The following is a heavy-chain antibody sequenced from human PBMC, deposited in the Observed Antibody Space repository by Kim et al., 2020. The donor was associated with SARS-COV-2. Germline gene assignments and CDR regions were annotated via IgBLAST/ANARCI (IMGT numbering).Heavy chain of an antibody. J-gene: IGHJ4*02. Sequence: YYAGSVKGRFTISRDNSKNILYLQMNSLRAEDTAVYYCGKDPEQWLVSRYWGQGTLVTVSS. CDR3: GKDPEQWLVSRY. D-gene: IGHD6-19*01. V-gene: IGHV3-23*01.